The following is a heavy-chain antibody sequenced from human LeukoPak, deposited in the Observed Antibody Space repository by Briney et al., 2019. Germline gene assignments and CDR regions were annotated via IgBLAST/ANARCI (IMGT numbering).Heavy chain of an antibody. CDR2: ISSSSSYI. Sequence: KPGGSLRLSCAASGFTFSSYSMNSVRQAPGKGLEWVSSISSSSSYIYYADSVKGRFTISRDNAKNSLYLQMNSLRAEDTAVYYCARPDSSGFPLDAFDIWGQGTMVTVSS. CDR1: GFTFSSYS. CDR3: ARPDSSGFPLDAFDI. V-gene: IGHV3-21*01. D-gene: IGHD3-22*01. J-gene: IGHJ3*02.